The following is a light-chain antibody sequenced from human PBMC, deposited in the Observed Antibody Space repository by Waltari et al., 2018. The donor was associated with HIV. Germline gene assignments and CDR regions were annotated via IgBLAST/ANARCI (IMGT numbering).Light chain of an antibody. J-gene: IGLJ2*01. V-gene: IGLV3-25*03. CDR3: QSTDGSGSVI. CDR1: ALPKQY. CDR2: KDI. Sequence: SYELTQPPSVSVSPGQTARIPCSADALPKQYGYWYQQRPGQAPILVIYKDIERPSGIPERCSGSSSGTIVTWTISGVQAEDEADYYCQSTDGSGSVIFGGGTKLTVL.